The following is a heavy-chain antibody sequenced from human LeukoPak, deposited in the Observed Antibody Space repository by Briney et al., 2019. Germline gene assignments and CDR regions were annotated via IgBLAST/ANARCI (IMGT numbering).Heavy chain of an antibody. V-gene: IGHV3-30-3*01. CDR2: KSYDGSNK. CDR1: GFTFSSYA. Sequence: GRSLRLSCAASGFTFSSYAMPWVRQAPGKGLEWVAVKSYDGSNKYYADSVKGRFTISRDNSKNTLYLQMNSLRAEDTAVYYCARVGWGTTVDYWGQGTLVTVSS. D-gene: IGHD4-17*01. J-gene: IGHJ4*02. CDR3: ARVGWGTTVDY.